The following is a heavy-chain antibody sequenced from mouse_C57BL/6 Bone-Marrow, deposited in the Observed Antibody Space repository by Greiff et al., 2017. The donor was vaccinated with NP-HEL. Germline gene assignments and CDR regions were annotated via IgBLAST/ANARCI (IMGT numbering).Heavy chain of an antibody. CDR2: IYPRSGNT. V-gene: IGHV1-81*01. CDR3: AREGVPSLTTVRRGNAMDY. CDR1: GYTFTSYG. D-gene: IGHD1-1*01. Sequence: VKLMESGAELARPGASVKLSCKASGYTFTSYGISWVKQRTGQGLEWIGEIYPRSGNTYYNEKFKGKATLTADKSSSTAYMELRSLTSEDSAVYFCAREGVPSLTTVRRGNAMDYWGQGTSVTVSS. J-gene: IGHJ4*01.